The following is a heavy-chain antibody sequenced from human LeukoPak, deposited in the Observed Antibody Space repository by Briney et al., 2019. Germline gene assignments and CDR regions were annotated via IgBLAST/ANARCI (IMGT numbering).Heavy chain of an antibody. D-gene: IGHD6-6*01. J-gene: IGHJ3*02. CDR2: IYTSGST. CDR1: GGSISKYY. CDR3: ARQQAALYAFDI. V-gene: IGHV4-4*07. Sequence: SETLSLTCTVSGGSISKYYWSWIRQPAGKGLEWIGHIYTSGSTNYNPSLKSRVTMSVDTSKNQFSLKVSSVTAADTAVYYCARQQAALYAFDIWGQGTMVTVST.